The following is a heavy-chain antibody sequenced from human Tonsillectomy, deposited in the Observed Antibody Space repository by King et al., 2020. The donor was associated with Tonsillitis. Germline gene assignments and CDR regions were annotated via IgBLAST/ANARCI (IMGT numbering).Heavy chain of an antibody. CDR2: ITHRGIS. J-gene: IGHJ6*02. V-gene: IGHV4-34*01. CDR1: GHYVGNDY. D-gene: IGHD3-3*01. Sequence: VQLQQWGPGLLKTSETLSITCGVYGHYVGNDYWSWVRQTPGKGLEWMGDITHRGISNYNPSLKSRVTISVSASRSQLSLSLTSVTAADTATYYCARGVIGVVRDVNDARSYGLDDWGQGTPVTVSS. CDR3: ARGVIGVVRDVNDARSYGLDD.